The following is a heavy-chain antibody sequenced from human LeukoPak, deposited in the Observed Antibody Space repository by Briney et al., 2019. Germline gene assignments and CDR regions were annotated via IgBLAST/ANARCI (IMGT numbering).Heavy chain of an antibody. J-gene: IGHJ4*02. Sequence: PSETLSLTCSVFGDSISGGYYWGLIRQPPGKGLEWIGTIYHSGDTYYNPSLKSRVTISVDTSKNQFSLRLRSVTAADTAIYYCAKFDRHGYNYEYRGQGTLVTVSS. D-gene: IGHD5-24*01. CDR1: GDSISGGYY. CDR3: AKFDRHGYNYEY. V-gene: IGHV4-38-2*01. CDR2: IYHSGDT.